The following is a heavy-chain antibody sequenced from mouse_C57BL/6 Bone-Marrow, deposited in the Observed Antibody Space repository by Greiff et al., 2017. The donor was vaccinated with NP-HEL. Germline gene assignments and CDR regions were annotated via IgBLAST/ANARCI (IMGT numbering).Heavy chain of an antibody. V-gene: IGHV5-6*01. D-gene: IGHD1-1*01. CDR3: ARRDYGAWFAY. J-gene: IGHJ3*01. Sequence: EVKLVEPGGDLVKPGGSLKLSCAASGFTFSSYGMSWVRQTPDKRLEWVATISSGGSYTYYPDSVKGRFTISRDNAKNTLYLQMSSLKSEDTAMYYCARRDYGAWFAYWGQGTLVTVSA. CDR1: GFTFSSYG. CDR2: ISSGGSYT.